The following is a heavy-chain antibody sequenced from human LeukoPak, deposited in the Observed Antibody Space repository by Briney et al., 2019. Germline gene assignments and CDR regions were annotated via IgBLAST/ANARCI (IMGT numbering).Heavy chain of an antibody. Sequence: ASVKLSCKTSGYTRTSYGINCVPHAPGQELECRGCISTSSGNTKYAQNIQGRVTLTTDTTTRTAYMELRSLRSDDTAVYYCARGTVSGMDYYYMDVWGKGITVTVSS. CDR3: ARGTVSGMDYYYMDV. D-gene: IGHD4-11*01. J-gene: IGHJ6*03. CDR1: GYTRTSYG. CDR2: ISTSSGNT. V-gene: IGHV1-18*01.